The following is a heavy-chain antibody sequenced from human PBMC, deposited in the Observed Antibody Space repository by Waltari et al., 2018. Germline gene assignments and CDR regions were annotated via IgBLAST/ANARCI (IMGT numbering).Heavy chain of an antibody. J-gene: IGHJ4*02. V-gene: IGHV3-7*01. D-gene: IGHD3-16*01. CDR1: SFAFRGSS. CDR2: IRHDGSSK. CDR3: ARFGGYFEDNSAHFDS. Sequence: EVQLVESGGGLVQPGGALGLSCSAPSFAFRGSSMSWVRPTPGKGLEWVAAIRHDGSSKYYVDSVKGRFTISRDNANNLLFLQMNSLRVEDTAMFYCARFGGYFEDNSAHFDSWGQGTLVTVSS.